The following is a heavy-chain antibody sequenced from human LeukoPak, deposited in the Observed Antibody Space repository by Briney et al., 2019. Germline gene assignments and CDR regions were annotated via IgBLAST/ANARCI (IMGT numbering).Heavy chain of an antibody. V-gene: IGHV4-59*12. D-gene: IGHD6-19*01. CDR2: IYYSGST. CDR1: GGSISSYY. CDR3: ARVPAVAGTDY. J-gene: IGHJ4*02. Sequence: PSETLSLTCTVSGGSISSYYWSWIRQPPGKGLEWIGYIYYSGSTNYNPSLKSRVTMSVDTSKNQFSLKLSSVTAADTAVYYCARVPAVAGTDYWGQGTLVTVSS.